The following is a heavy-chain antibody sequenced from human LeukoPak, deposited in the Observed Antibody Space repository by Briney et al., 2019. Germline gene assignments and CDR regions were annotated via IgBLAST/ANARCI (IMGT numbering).Heavy chain of an antibody. J-gene: IGHJ4*02. V-gene: IGHV3-48*03. CDR2: ISSSGRTT. CDR1: GFTFSPYA. D-gene: IGHD3-10*01. CDR3: ARMEYYGSGGLFDY. Sequence: GGSLRLSCAASGFTFSPYAMSWVRQAPGKGLDWVSYISSSGRTTYYADSVKGRFTISRDNAKNSLYLQMNNLRAEDTAVYYCARMEYYGSGGLFDYWGQGTLVTVSS.